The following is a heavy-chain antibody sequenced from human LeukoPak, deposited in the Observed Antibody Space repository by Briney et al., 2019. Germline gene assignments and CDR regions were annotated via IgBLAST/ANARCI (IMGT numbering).Heavy chain of an antibody. CDR3: AGSYDAFDI. D-gene: IGHD2-15*01. CDR2: FYHSGST. J-gene: IGHJ3*02. V-gene: IGHV4-38-2*01. Sequence: SETLCLTCAASGYSISSGYYWGWLRQPPGRGLEWIGSFYHSGSTYYNPSLKSRVTISVDTSKNQFSLKLSSVTAADTAVYYCAGSYDAFDIWGQGTMVTVSS. CDR1: GYSISSGYY.